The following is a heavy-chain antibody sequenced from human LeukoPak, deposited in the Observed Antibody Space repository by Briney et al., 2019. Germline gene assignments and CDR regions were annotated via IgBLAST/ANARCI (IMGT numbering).Heavy chain of an antibody. J-gene: IGHJ5*02. CDR2: IYYSGST. CDR1: GFTFSSYA. D-gene: IGHD5-12*01. CDR3: ARVSGYDEEDNWFDP. V-gene: IGHV4-30-4*08. Sequence: LRLSCAASGFTFSSYAMSWVRQPPGKGLEWIGYIYYSGSTYYNPSLKSRVTISVDTSKNQFSLKLSSVTAADTAVYYGARVSGYDEEDNWFDPWGQGTLVTVSS.